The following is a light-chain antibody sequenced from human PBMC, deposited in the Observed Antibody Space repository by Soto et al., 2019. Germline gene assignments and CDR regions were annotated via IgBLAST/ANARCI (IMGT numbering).Light chain of an antibody. Sequence: QSALTQPASVSGSPGQSITISCTGTSSDVGGYNYVSWYQQHPGKAPKLMIYDVSNRPSGVSNRFSGSKSGNTASLTISGLQAEDEADYYCSSYTSSSFYVFGTRTKVTVL. CDR2: DVS. CDR3: SSYTSSSFYV. CDR1: SSDVGGYNY. V-gene: IGLV2-14*01. J-gene: IGLJ1*01.